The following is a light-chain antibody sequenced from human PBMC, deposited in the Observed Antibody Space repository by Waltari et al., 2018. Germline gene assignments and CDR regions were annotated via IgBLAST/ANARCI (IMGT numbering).Light chain of an antibody. CDR2: GAS. J-gene: IGKJ1*01. CDR1: QSVSSN. CDR3: QQYNNWPLT. Sequence: EIVMTQSPATLSVSPGERAPLSCRASQSVSSNLAWYQQQPGQAPRPLSYGASTRATGIPARFSGSGSGTEFTLTISSLQSEDFAVYYCQQYNNWPLTFGQGTKVEIK. V-gene: IGKV3-15*01.